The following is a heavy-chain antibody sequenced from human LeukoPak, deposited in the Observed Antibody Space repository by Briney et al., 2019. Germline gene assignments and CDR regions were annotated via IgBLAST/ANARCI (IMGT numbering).Heavy chain of an antibody. D-gene: IGHD6-6*01. Sequence: GGSLRLSCAASGFTFSDYYMSWIRQAPGKGLEWVSYISSSGSTIYYADSVKGRFTISRDNAKNSLYLQMKSLRAEDTAVYFCARGVYSSSSAPDYWGQGTLVTVSS. J-gene: IGHJ4*02. CDR1: GFTFSDYY. CDR2: ISSSGSTI. V-gene: IGHV3-11*04. CDR3: ARGVYSSSSAPDY.